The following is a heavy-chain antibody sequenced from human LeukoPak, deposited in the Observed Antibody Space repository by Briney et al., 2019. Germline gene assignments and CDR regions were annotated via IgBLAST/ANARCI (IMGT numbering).Heavy chain of an antibody. CDR1: GFTFSNYW. J-gene: IGHJ3*01. CDR2: INNDGGGT. CDR3: ARGGYNHAFDL. D-gene: IGHD5-24*01. V-gene: IGHV3-74*01. Sequence: GGSLRLSCTASGFTFSNYWIHWVRQPPGKGLVWVSRINNDGGGTIYADSVRGRFTISRDNAKNMLYLQMNRLGVEDTALYYCARGGYNHAFDLWGQGTVVTVSS.